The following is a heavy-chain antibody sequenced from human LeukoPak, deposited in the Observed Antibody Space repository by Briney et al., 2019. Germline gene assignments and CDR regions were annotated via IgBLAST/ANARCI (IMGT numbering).Heavy chain of an antibody. Sequence: QPGGSLRLSCAASGFTVSSNYMSWVRQAPGKGLEWVSVIYSGGSTYYADSVKGRFTISRDNSKNTLYLQMNSLRAEDTAVYYCARDIGRGRGALDYWGQGTLVTVSS. CDR1: GFTVSSNY. D-gene: IGHD3-10*01. CDR3: ARDIGRGRGALDY. CDR2: IYSGGST. V-gene: IGHV3-66*01. J-gene: IGHJ4*02.